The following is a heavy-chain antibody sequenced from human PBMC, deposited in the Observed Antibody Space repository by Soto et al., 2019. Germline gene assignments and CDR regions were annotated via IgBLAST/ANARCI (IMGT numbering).Heavy chain of an antibody. D-gene: IGHD1-20*01. J-gene: IGHJ1*01. CDR3: ARVITEYFQH. V-gene: IGHV4-39*01. Sequence: SETLSLTCTVSGGSISSSSYYWGWIRQPPGKGLEWIGSIYYSGSTYYNPSLKSRVTISVNTSKNQFSLKLSSVTAADTAVYYCARVITEYFQHWGQGTLVTVSS. CDR2: IYYSGST. CDR1: GGSISSSSYY.